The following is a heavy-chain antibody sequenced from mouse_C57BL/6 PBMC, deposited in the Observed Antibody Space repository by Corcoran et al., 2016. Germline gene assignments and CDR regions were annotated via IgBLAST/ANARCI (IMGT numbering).Heavy chain of an antibody. J-gene: IGHJ4*01. Sequence: EVQLQQSGPELVKPGASVKISCKASGYTFTDYYMNWVKQSHGKSLEWIGDINPNNGGTSYNQKFKGKATLTVDKSSSTAYMELRSLTSEDSAVYYCARRLYSNYVNYAMDYWGQGTSVTVSS. CDR2: INPNNGGT. CDR3: ARRLYSNYVNYAMDY. V-gene: IGHV1-26*01. CDR1: GYTFTDYY. D-gene: IGHD2-5*01.